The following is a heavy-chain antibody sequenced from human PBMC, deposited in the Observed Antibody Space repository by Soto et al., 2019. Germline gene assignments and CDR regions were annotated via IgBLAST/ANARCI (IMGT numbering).Heavy chain of an antibody. V-gene: IGHV1-2*02. J-gene: IGHJ6*02. D-gene: IGHD3-3*01. CDR2: INPNSGVT. CDR1: GYTFTDYY. Sequence: GASVKVSCKASGYTFTDYYIHWVRQAPGQGLEWMGWINPNSGVTDYAQNFQGRVTMTRDTSISTTYMELTRLTSDDSAVYYCTRVKGQFCDFWSGLYGIDVWGQGTTVTVCS. CDR3: TRVKGQFCDFWSGLYGIDV.